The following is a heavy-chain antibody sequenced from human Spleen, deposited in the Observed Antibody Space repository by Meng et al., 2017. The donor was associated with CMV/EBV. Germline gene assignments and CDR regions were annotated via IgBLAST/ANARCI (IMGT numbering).Heavy chain of an antibody. J-gene: IGHJ4*02. V-gene: IGHV3-30*02. CDR1: GFTVSSYG. D-gene: IGHD3-3*01. Sequence: LSLTCAASGFTVSSYGLHWVRQAPGKGLEWVAFIQYGGSDKYYANSVKGRFVISRDNSNDMLYLQMNSLRVEDTAVYYCAKDRSFTTFGVLPDYWGQGTLVTVSS. CDR3: AKDRSFTTFGVLPDY. CDR2: IQYGGSDK.